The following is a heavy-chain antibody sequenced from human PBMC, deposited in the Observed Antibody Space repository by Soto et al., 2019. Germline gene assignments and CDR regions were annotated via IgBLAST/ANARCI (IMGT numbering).Heavy chain of an antibody. Sequence: PWGSLRLSCAASGFTFSSYIMNWVRQAPGKGLGWVSSISSSSSYIYYADSVKGRFTISRDDAKNSLYLQMNSLRAEDTAVYYCARDEGADYDFWSGYPNYYYYMDVWGKGTTVTVSS. CDR2: ISSSSSYI. V-gene: IGHV3-21*01. CDR3: ARDEGADYDFWSGYPNYYYYMDV. D-gene: IGHD3-3*01. J-gene: IGHJ6*03. CDR1: GFTFSSYI.